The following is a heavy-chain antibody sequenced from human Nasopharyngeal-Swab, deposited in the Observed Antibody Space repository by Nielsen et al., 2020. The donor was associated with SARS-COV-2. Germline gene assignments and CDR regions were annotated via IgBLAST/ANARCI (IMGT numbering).Heavy chain of an antibody. Sequence: GGSLRLSCAASGFTFSESSIHWVRHASGKGLEWVGRISSKGNNYATAYAASVKGRFTIFTDAPTNTAYLQMNSLKTEDTAMYYCTRCGGGCYSGRDYWGQGTLVTVSS. D-gene: IGHD2-15*01. V-gene: IGHV3-73*01. J-gene: IGHJ4*02. CDR3: TRCGGGCYSGRDY. CDR1: GFTFSESS. CDR2: ISSKGNNYAT.